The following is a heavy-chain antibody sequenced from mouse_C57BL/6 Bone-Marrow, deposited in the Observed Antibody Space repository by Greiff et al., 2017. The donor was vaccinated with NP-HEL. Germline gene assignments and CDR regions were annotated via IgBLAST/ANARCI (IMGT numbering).Heavy chain of an antibody. Sequence: QVQLQQSGAELARPGASVKLSCKASGYTFTSYGISWVKQRTGQGLEWIGEIYPRSGNTYYNEKFKGKATLTADKSSSTAYMELRSLTSEDSAVYFCARRITTVVARDYFDYWGQGTTLTVSS. J-gene: IGHJ2*01. D-gene: IGHD1-1*01. CDR3: ARRITTVVARDYFDY. V-gene: IGHV1-81*01. CDR2: IYPRSGNT. CDR1: GYTFTSYG.